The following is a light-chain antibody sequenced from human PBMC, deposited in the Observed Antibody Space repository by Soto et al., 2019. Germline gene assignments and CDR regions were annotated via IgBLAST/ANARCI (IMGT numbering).Light chain of an antibody. CDR1: QSVSSSY. V-gene: IGKV3-20*01. J-gene: IGKJ2*01. CDR2: GAS. Sequence: EIVLTQSPGTLSLSPGERATLSCRASQSVSSSYLAWYQQKPGQAPRLLIYGASSRATGIPHRFSGSGSGTDFTLIISRLEPEDFAVYYCQSYGSSLFTFGQGTKLDIK. CDR3: QSYGSSLFT.